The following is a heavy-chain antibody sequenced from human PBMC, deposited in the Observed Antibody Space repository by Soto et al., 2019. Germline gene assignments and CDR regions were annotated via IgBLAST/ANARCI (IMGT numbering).Heavy chain of an antibody. CDR1: GFTFSSYG. D-gene: IGHD4-4*01. J-gene: IGHJ6*02. V-gene: IGHV3-33*01. CDR2: IWYDGSNK. CDR3: ARESGYSNFGYYYYGMDV. Sequence: VGSLRLSCAASGFTFSSYGMHWVRQAPGKGLEWVAVIWYDGSNKYYADSVKGRFTISRDNSKNTLYLQMNSLRAEDTAVYYCARESGYSNFGYYYYGMDVWGQGTTVTVSS.